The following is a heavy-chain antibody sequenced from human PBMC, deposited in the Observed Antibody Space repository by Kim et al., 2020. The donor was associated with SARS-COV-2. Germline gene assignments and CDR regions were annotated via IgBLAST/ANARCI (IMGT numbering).Heavy chain of an antibody. J-gene: IGHJ4*02. V-gene: IGHV3-23*01. CDR3: AKDLEVGVWGSYRYLDY. D-gene: IGHD3-16*02. CDR1: GFTFSSYA. CDR2: ISGSGGST. Sequence: GGSLRLSCAASGFTFSSYAMSWVRQAPGKGLEWVSAISGSGGSTYYADSVKGRFTISRDNSKNTLYLQMNSLRAEDTAVYYCAKDLEVGVWGSYRYLDYWGQGTLVTVSS.